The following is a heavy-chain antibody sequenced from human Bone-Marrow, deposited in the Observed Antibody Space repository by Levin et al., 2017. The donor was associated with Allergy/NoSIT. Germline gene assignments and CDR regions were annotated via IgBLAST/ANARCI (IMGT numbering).Heavy chain of an antibody. CDR2: VGTAAYGATA. J-gene: IGHJ6*03. CDR3: TRATSVYAWGKYHSYNHYMHV. Sequence: GGSLRLSCTVSGFTFRDYTMGWFRQAPGKGLEWVGLVGTAAYGATAEYAASVKGRFSISRDDSTGSVSLQMHSPKTEDTAGYYCTRATSVYAWGKYHSYNHYMHVWRKGTTVTVSS. CDR1: GFTFRDYT. D-gene: IGHD5/OR15-5a*01. V-gene: IGHV3-49*03.